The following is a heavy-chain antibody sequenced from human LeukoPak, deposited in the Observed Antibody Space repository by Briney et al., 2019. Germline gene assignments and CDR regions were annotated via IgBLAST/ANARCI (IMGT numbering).Heavy chain of an antibody. D-gene: IGHD6-13*01. V-gene: IGHV3-23*01. J-gene: IGHJ4*02. Sequence: GGSLRLFCAASGFTFSSYAMSWVRQAPGKGLEWVSAISGSGGSTYYADSVKGRFTISGDNSKNTLYLQMNSLRAEDTAVYYCANPAAAGLFDYWGQGTLVTVSS. CDR1: GFTFSSYA. CDR3: ANPAAAGLFDY. CDR2: ISGSGGST.